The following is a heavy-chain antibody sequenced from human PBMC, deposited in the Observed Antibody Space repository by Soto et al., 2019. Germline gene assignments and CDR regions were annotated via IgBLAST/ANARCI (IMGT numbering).Heavy chain of an antibody. Sequence: ASVKVSCKASGYSFTDYHIHWVRQAPGQGLEWLGRINPKSGGTSTAQKFQGWVTMTTDTSISTASMELTRLTSDDAAIYYCARGDSTDCSNGVCSFFYNHDMDVWGQGTTVTVSS. J-gene: IGHJ6*02. CDR3: ARGDSTDCSNGVCSFFYNHDMDV. V-gene: IGHV1-2*04. CDR2: INPKSGGT. CDR1: GYSFTDYH. D-gene: IGHD2-8*01.